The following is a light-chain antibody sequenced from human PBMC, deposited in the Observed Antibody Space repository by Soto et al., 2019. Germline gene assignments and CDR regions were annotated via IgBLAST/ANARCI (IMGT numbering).Light chain of an antibody. Sequence: QSALTQPPSASGSPGHSVTISCTGTSSDVGGYNYVSWYRQHPGKGPKLMIYEVNKRPSGVPDRYSGSKSGNTASLTVSGLPAEDEADYYCSSYADCNVVVFGGGIKVTVL. CDR2: EVN. V-gene: IGLV2-8*01. J-gene: IGLJ2*01. CDR1: SSDVGGYNY. CDR3: SSYADCNVVV.